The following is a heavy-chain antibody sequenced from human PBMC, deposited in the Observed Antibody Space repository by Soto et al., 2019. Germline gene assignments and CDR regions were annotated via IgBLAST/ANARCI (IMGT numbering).Heavy chain of an antibody. CDR3: ALWFGEESGGFDY. Sequence: SETLSLTCTVSGGSISSYYWSWIRQPPGKGLEWIGYIYYSGSTNYNPSLKSRVTISVDTSKNQFSLKLSSVAAADTAVYYCALWFGEESGGFDYWGQGTLVTVSS. CDR1: GGSISSYY. D-gene: IGHD3-10*01. J-gene: IGHJ4*02. CDR2: IYYSGST. V-gene: IGHV4-59*01.